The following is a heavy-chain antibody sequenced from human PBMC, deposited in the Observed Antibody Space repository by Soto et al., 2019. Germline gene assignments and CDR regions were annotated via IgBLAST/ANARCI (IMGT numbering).Heavy chain of an antibody. Sequence: QVQLVESGGGVIQPGTSLSLSCGSSGFIFRSFGMYWVRQAPGKGLEWVAVVSYDGNHKYYADSVKGRFTVSRDNAKNMLYLQMNGLRGEDTAVYYCAKDVGQQLVLNYGMDVWGQGTTVTVSS. J-gene: IGHJ6*02. D-gene: IGHD6-13*01. CDR1: GFIFRSFG. CDR2: VSYDGNHK. CDR3: AKDVGQQLVLNYGMDV. V-gene: IGHV3-30*18.